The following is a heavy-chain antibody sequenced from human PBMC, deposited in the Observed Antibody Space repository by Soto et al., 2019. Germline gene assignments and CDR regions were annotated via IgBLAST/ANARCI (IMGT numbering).Heavy chain of an antibody. CDR1: GFTFSRYA. D-gene: IGHD3-10*01. Sequence: GGSLRLSCAASGFTFSRYAMNWVRQAPGRGLQWISGISVSGDNTSYVESVRGRFTVYRDNSKNTLYLQMNNLRAEDTALYYCAKDGKMRTKVWFPAGYGMDVWGQGTTVTVSS. J-gene: IGHJ6*02. V-gene: IGHV3-23*01. CDR2: ISVSGDNT. CDR3: AKDGKMRTKVWFPAGYGMDV.